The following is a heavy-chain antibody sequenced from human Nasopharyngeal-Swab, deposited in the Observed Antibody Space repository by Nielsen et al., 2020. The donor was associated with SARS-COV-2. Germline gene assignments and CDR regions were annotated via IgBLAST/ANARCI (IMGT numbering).Heavy chain of an antibody. CDR1: GYTFTSYG. J-gene: IGHJ4*02. Sequence: ASVKVSCKASGYTFTSYGISWVRQAPGQGLEWMGRISAYNGNTNYAQKLQGRVTMTTDTSTSTAYMELRSLRSADTAVYYCARVGTYYYDSSGYYPDYWGQGTLVTVSS. V-gene: IGHV1-18*01. CDR2: ISAYNGNT. CDR3: ARVGTYYYDSSGYYPDY. D-gene: IGHD3-22*01.